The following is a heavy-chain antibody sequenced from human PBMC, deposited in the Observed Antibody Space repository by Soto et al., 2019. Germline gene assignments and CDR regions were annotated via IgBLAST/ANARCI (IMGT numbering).Heavy chain of an antibody. CDR1: GNTFSYRY. CDR3: ASGGAGSGPFTWELPDH. V-gene: IGHV1-45*02. J-gene: IGHJ4*02. D-gene: IGHD1-26*01. CDR2: ITPFSGDV. Sequence: QMQLVQSGAEVKKTGSPVTVSCKALGNTFSYRYLHWVRQAPGQALEWMGWITPFSGDVHYAQKFQERVTLTRDRSVNTGYMRMTSLRAEDTAIYFCASGGAGSGPFTWELPDHWGQGTLVTVSS.